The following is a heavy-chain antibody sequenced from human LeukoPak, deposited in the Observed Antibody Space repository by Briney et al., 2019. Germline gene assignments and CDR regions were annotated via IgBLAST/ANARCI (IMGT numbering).Heavy chain of an antibody. V-gene: IGHV4-4*02. CDR2: IYHSGST. CDR1: GGSISSSNW. J-gene: IGHJ5*02. CDR3: ARVGRYCSGGSCYSGFPPFDP. D-gene: IGHD2-15*01. Sequence: NPSETLSLTCAVSGGSISSSNWWSWVRQPPGKGLEWIGEIYHSGSTNYNPSLKSRVTISVDKSKNQFSLRLSSVTAADTAVYYCARVGRYCSGGSCYSGFPPFDPWGQGTLVTVSS.